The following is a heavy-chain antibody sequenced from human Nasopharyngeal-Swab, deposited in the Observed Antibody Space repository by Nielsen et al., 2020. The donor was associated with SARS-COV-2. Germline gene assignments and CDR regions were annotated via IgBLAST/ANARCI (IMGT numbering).Heavy chain of an antibody. V-gene: IGHV4-39*07. J-gene: IGHJ6*02. D-gene: IGHD6-13*01. CDR2: IYYSGST. CDR3: ARGGGSWYIDYYGMDV. Sequence: SETLSLTCTVSGGSISSSSYYWGWIRQSPGKGLEWIGSIYYSGSTYYNPPLKSRVTISVDTSKNQFSLKLSSVTAADTAVYYCARGGGSWYIDYYGMDVWGQGTTVTVSS. CDR1: GGSISSSSYY.